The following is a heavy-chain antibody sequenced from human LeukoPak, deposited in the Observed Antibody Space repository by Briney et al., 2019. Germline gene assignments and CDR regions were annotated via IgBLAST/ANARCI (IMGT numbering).Heavy chain of an antibody. J-gene: IGHJ5*02. CDR2: IIPILGIA. V-gene: IGHV1-69*04. CDR1: GGTFSSYA. CDR3: ARYCSGGSCYAPFTGFDP. D-gene: IGHD2-15*01. Sequence: PGASVKVSCKASGGTFSSYAISWVRQAPGQGLEWMGRIIPILGIANYAQKFQGRVTITADKSTSTAYMELSSLRSEDTAVYYCARYCSGGSCYAPFTGFDPWGQGTLVTVSS.